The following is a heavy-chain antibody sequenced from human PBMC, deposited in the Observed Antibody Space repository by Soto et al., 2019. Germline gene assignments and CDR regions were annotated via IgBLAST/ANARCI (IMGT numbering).Heavy chain of an antibody. Sequence: SQTLSLTCAISGDSVSSNSAAWNWIRQSPSRGLEWLGRTYYRSRWYNDYAVSVKSRITINPDTSKNQFSLHLNSVTPEDTAVYYCARSSSWQDYYYYYGMDVRGQGTTVTVSS. CDR1: GDSVSSNSAA. D-gene: IGHD6-13*01. J-gene: IGHJ6*02. V-gene: IGHV6-1*01. CDR3: ARSSSWQDYYYYYGMDV. CDR2: TYYRSRWYN.